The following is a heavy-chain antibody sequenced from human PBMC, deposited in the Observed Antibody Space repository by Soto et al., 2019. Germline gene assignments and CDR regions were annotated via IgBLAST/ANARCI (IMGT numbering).Heavy chain of an antibody. J-gene: IGHJ3*02. CDR3: ASQSYQLLFQPRSGSFDI. D-gene: IGHD2-2*01. V-gene: IGHV4-39*01. Sequence: PSETLSLTCTVSGGSISSSSYYWGWIRQPPGKGLEWIGSIYYSGSTYYNPSLKSRVTISVDTSKNQFSLKLSSVTAADTAVYYCASQSYQLLFQPRSGSFDIWGQGTMVTVSS. CDR1: GGSISSSSYY. CDR2: IYYSGST.